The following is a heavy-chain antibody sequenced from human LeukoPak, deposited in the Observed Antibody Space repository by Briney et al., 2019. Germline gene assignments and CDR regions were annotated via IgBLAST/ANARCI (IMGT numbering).Heavy chain of an antibody. D-gene: IGHD5-18*01. CDR1: GFTFSSYW. V-gene: IGHV3-74*01. CDR2: INSDGSST. Sequence: PGGSLRLSCAASGFTFSSYWMHWVRQAPGKGLVWVACINSDGSSTSYADSVKGRFTIVRDNAKNTLYLQMNSLRAEDTAEYYCARAMSGDSHGPHLVPGMDVWGQGPTVTVS. J-gene: IGHJ6*02. CDR3: ARAMSGDSHGPHLVPGMDV.